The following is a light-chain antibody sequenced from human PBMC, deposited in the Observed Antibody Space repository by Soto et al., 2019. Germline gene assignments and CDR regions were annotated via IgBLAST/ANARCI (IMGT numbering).Light chain of an antibody. V-gene: IGKV1-27*01. CDR3: QKYSSVPV. J-gene: IGKJ3*01. CDR1: QGIRNF. CDR2: GAS. Sequence: DIQMTQSPTSLSASVGDRVTITCRASQGIRNFVAWYQQKPGKPPKLLIYGASTLQSGVPSRFSGSGSGTDFTLTINSLQPEDVATYSCQKYSSVPVFGPGTKVEI.